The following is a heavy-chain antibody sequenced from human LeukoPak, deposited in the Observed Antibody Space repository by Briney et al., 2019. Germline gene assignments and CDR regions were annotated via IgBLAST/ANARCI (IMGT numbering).Heavy chain of an antibody. Sequence: ASVKVSCKASGYTFTSYGISWVRQAPGQGLEWMGWISAYSGNTNYAQKLQGRVTMTTDTSTSTAYMELRSLRSDDTAVYYCARVCRGGYCSSTSSFDYWGQGTLATVSS. CDR1: GYTFTSYG. CDR3: ARVCRGGYCSSTSSFDY. V-gene: IGHV1-18*01. J-gene: IGHJ4*02. D-gene: IGHD2-2*01. CDR2: ISAYSGNT.